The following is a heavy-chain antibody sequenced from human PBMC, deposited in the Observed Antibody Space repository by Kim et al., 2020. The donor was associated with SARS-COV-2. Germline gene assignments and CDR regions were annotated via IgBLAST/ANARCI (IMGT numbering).Heavy chain of an antibody. CDR2: ISWNSGNI. CDR1: GFTFGDYT. Sequence: GGSLRLSCAASGFTFGDYTMHWVRQAPGKGLEWVSGISWNSGNIGYADSVKGRFTISRDNAKNSLYLQMNSLRPEDTALYYCARVYGSGNYFGDAFDIWGQGTMVTVSS. D-gene: IGHD3-10*01. CDR3: ARVYGSGNYFGDAFDI. J-gene: IGHJ3*02. V-gene: IGHV3-9*01.